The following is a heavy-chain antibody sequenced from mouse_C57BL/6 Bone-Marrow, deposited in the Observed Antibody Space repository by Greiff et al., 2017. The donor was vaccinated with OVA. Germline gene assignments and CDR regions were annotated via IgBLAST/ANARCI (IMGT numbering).Heavy chain of an antibody. J-gene: IGHJ2*01. D-gene: IGHD3-3*01. CDR1: GYTFTSYW. V-gene: IGHV1-69*01. Sequence: QVQLQQPGAELVMPGASVKLSCKASGYTFTSYWMHWVKQRPGQGLEWIGEIDPSDSYTNYNQKFKGKSTLTVDKSSSTAYMQLSSLTSEDSAVYYCAREGTLYYVDYWGQGTTLTVSS. CDR2: IDPSDSYT. CDR3: AREGTLYYVDY.